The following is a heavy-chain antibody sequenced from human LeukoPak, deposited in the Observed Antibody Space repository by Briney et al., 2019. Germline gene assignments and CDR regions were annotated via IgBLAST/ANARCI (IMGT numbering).Heavy chain of an antibody. CDR3: ARVHYYDSSGAYFDY. CDR2: IYYSGST. Sequence: SETLSLTCTVSGGSISSYYWSWIRQPPGKGLEWIGYIYYSGSTNYNPSLKSRDTISVDTSKNQFSLKLSSVTAADTAVYYCARVHYYDSSGAYFDYWGQGTLVTVSS. D-gene: IGHD3-22*01. J-gene: IGHJ4*02. CDR1: GGSISSYY. V-gene: IGHV4-59*01.